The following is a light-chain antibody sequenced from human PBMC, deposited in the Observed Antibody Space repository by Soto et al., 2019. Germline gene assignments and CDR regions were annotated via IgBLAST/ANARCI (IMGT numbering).Light chain of an antibody. CDR2: GAS. Sequence: ESVLTQSPGTLSLSPGERATLSCRASQSVSSNYLAWYQQKPGQAPRLVIYGASNRATGIPDRFSGSGSGTDLALTINRLEPEDFDVYYCQQYGSSPPYTFGHGTKLDIK. CDR3: QQYGSSPPYT. J-gene: IGKJ2*01. V-gene: IGKV3-20*01. CDR1: QSVSSNY.